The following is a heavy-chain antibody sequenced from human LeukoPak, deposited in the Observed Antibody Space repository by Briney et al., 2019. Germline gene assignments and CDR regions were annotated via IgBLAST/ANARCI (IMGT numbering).Heavy chain of an antibody. J-gene: IGHJ3*02. D-gene: IGHD3-22*01. V-gene: IGHV1-18*01. CDR1: GYTFTSYG. CDR3: ARQEWLLLTAAFDI. Sequence: ASVKVSCKASGYTFTSYGISWVRRAPGQGLEWMGWIGTFNGHTNYAQKVQGRVTMTTDTSTSTVYMELRSLRSDDTAVYYCARQEWLLLTAAFDIWGQGTMVTVSS. CDR2: IGTFNGHT.